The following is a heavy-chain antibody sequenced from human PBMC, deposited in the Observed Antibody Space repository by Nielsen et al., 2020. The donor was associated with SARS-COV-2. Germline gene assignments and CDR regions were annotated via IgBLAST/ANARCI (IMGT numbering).Heavy chain of an antibody. V-gene: IGHV3-21*01. CDR1: GFHG. D-gene: IGHD6-19*01. J-gene: IGHJ4*02. Sequence: GESLKISCAASGFHGMCWVRQAPGKGLEWVSSISSSSSYIYYADSVKGRFTISRDNAKNSLYLQMNSLRAEDTAVYYCARGYSSGWYVGDYWGQGTLVTVSS. CDR2: ISSSSSYI. CDR3: ARGYSSGWYVGDY.